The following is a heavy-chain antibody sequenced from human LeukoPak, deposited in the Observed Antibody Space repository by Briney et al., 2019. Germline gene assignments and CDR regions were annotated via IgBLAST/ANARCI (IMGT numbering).Heavy chain of an antibody. D-gene: IGHD2-2*01. CDR2: ISGSGGST. CDR3: TDYASRGDY. J-gene: IGHJ4*02. V-gene: IGHV3-23*01. CDR1: GFPFSSYA. Sequence: PGGSLRLSCAPSGFPFSSYAMSGVRQAPGKGLEGVSSISGSGGSTYYADSVKGRFTIYRDNSKHTLYLQMNSLRAEDTAVYYCTDYASRGDYWDQGTLVTVSS.